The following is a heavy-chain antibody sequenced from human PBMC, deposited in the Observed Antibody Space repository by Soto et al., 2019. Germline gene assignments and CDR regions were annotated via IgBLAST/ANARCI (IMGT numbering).Heavy chain of an antibody. D-gene: IGHD6-6*01. J-gene: IGHJ4*02. CDR2: INHSGST. CDR1: GGSFSGYY. V-gene: IGHV4-34*01. Sequence: SETLSLTCAVYGGSFSGYYWSWIRQPPGKGLEWIGEINHSGSTNYNPSLKSRVTISVDTSKNQFSLKLSSVTAADTAVYYCARIGRKYSRLVDYWGQGTLVTVSS. CDR3: ARIGRKYSRLVDY.